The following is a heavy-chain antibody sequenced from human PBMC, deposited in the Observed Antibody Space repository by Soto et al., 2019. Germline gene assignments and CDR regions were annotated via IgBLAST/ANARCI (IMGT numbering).Heavy chain of an antibody. CDR2: ISGSGGTST. CDR3: VKGGSTAASGDDCFDI. D-gene: IGHD6-13*01. CDR1: GFTFSSYA. Sequence: PGGSLRLSCAASGFTFSSYAMSWVRQAPGKGLEWVSAISGSGGTSTEYAGSVRGRFTISRDNSKDTVYLHMSSLRVEDTALYYCVKGGSTAASGDDCFDIWGQGTMVTVSS. V-gene: IGHV3-23*01. J-gene: IGHJ3*02.